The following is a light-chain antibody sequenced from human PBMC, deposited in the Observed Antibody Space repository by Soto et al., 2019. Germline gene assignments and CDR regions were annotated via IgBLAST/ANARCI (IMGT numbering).Light chain of an antibody. V-gene: IGKV3-15*01. J-gene: IGKJ1*01. CDR3: QQYENWPPWT. CDR2: DAS. Sequence: EIVLTQSPATLSLSPGERATLSCRASQSVRSNLAWYQQKPGQAPRLLIYDASTRATGIPARFSGSGSGTEFTLTISSLQSEDFAVYFCQQYENWPPWTFGQGTKVDIK. CDR1: QSVRSN.